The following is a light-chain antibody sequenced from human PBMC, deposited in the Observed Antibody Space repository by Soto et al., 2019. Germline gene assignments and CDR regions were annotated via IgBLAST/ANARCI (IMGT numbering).Light chain of an antibody. V-gene: IGKV3-11*01. CDR1: QSVSSY. CDR3: QQRRNWPIT. Sequence: EIVLTQYPDTLSLSPGERATLSCRASQSVSSYLAWYQQKPGQAPRLLIYDASNRATGIPARFSGSGSGTDFTLTISSLEPEDFAVYYCQQRRNWPITFGQGTRLEIK. CDR2: DAS. J-gene: IGKJ5*01.